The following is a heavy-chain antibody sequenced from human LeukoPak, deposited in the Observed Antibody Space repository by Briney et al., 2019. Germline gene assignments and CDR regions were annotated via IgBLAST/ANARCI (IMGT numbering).Heavy chain of an antibody. D-gene: IGHD2-2*02. J-gene: IGHJ4*02. Sequence: AGGSLRLSCAASGFTLTSYAMNWVRQTPGKGLEWVSVIGGDGGSTFYADSVNGRFTISRDNSKNTLFLQMNSLRADDTALYYCAKGTATSCYTGFDYWGQGTLVTVSS. CDR2: IGGDGGST. CDR1: GFTLTSYA. CDR3: AKGTATSCYTGFDY. V-gene: IGHV3-23*01.